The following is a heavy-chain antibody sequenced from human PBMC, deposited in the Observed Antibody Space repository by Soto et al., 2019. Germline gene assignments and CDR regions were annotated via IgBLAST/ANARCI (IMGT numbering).Heavy chain of an antibody. D-gene: IGHD2-2*01. CDR2: INGDGTTT. V-gene: IGHV3-74*01. CDR3: ARDRGYPDSFDI. J-gene: IGHJ3*02. Sequence: GGSLRLTCAASGFPFGPFYMHWVRQAPGKGLEWVSHINGDGTTTVYADSVKGRFTISRDNAKNTLYLQMTSLRAEDTAVYYCARDRGYPDSFDIWGQGTMVTVSS. CDR1: GFPFGPFY.